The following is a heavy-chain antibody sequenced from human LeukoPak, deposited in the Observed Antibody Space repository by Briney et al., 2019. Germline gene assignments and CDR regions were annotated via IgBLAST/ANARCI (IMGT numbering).Heavy chain of an antibody. V-gene: IGHV4-59*01. Sequence: PPETLSLTCTVSGGSLSSYYWSWIRQPPGKGLEWIGYIYYSGSADYNPSLKSRVTMSVDTSKNQFSLKLSSVTAADTAVYYCARDKQPGDNWGQGTLVTVSS. D-gene: IGHD5-18*01. CDR3: ARDKQPGDN. CDR1: GGSLSSYY. CDR2: IYYSGSA. J-gene: IGHJ4*02.